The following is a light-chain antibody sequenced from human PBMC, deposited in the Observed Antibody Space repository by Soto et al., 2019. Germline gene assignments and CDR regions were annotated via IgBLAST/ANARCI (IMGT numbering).Light chain of an antibody. V-gene: IGKV3-20*01. J-gene: IGKJ1*01. CDR2: GAS. CDR3: QQYGSSPKT. Sequence: EIVLTQTPGTLFLSPGERATLSCSASQSVSSSYLAWYQQKPGQAPRLLIYGASSRATGIPDRFSGSGSGTDFTLTISRLEPEDFAVYYCQQYGSSPKTFGQGTKVDI. CDR1: QSVSSSY.